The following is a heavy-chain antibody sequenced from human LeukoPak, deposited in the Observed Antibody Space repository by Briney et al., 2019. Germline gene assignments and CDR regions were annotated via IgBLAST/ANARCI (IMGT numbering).Heavy chain of an antibody. J-gene: IGHJ4*02. D-gene: IGHD6-13*01. CDR3: ARVAGIAVAGTPDY. CDR2: INWNGGST. CDR1: GFTFDDYG. V-gene: IGHV3-20*04. Sequence: GGSLRLSCAASGFTFDDYGMSWVRQAPGKGLEWVSGINWNGGSTGYADSVKGRFTISRDNAKNSLYLQMNSLRAEDTALYYCARVAGIAVAGTPDYWGQGTLVTVSS.